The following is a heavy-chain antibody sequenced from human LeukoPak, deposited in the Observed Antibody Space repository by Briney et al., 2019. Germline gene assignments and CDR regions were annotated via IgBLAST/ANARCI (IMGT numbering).Heavy chain of an antibody. CDR1: GFTFSIYW. J-gene: IGHJ4*02. CDR3: ASLDY. Sequence: PGGSLRLSCAASGFTFSIYWVHWVRQAPGKGLVWVSSINGDGSSTSYADSVKGRFTISRDNAKNTLYLQMNTLRAEDTAVYCCASLDYWGQGTPVTISS. CDR2: INGDGSST. V-gene: IGHV3-74*01.